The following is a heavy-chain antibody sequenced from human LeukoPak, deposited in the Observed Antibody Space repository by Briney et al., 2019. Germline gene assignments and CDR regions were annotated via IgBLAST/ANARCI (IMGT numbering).Heavy chain of an antibody. CDR3: ALRVGGITGTIDY. V-gene: IGHV4-34*01. CDR2: INHSGST. Sequence: SETLSLTCAVYGGPFSGYYWSWIRQPPGKGLEWIGEINHSGSTNYNPSLKSRVTISVDTSKNQFSLKLSSVTAADTAVYYCALRVGGITGTIDYWGQGTLVTVSS. J-gene: IGHJ4*02. CDR1: GGPFSGYY. D-gene: IGHD1-20*01.